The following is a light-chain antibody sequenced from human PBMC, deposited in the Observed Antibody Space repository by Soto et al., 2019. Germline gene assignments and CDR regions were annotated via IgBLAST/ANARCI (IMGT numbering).Light chain of an antibody. J-gene: IGKJ4*01. V-gene: IGKV3-15*01. CDR3: QQYDNWPPLT. Sequence: EIVMTQSPVTLSVSPGERATLSCRASQSVSRNLAWYQQKPGQAPRLLIYGASTRATGISARFSGSGSGTEYNLTISSLQSEDFAVYYCQQYDNWPPLTFGGGTKVEIK. CDR1: QSVSRN. CDR2: GAS.